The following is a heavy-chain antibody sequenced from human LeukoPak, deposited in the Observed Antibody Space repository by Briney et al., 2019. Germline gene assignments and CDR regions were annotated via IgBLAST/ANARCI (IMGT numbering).Heavy chain of an antibody. CDR3: ARVPPDYGEYYFDY. J-gene: IGHJ4*02. Sequence: ASVKVSCKASGYTFTGYCMHWVRQAPGQGLEWMGRINPNSGGTNYAQKFQGRVTMTRDTSTSTAYMELSRLRSDDTAVYYCARVPPDYGEYYFDYWGQGTLVTVSS. CDR1: GYTFTGYC. V-gene: IGHV1-2*06. D-gene: IGHD4-17*01. CDR2: INPNSGGT.